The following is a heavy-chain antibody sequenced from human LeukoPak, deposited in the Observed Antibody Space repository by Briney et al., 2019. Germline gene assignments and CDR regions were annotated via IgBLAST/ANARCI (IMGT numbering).Heavy chain of an antibody. CDR1: GYTFSSYG. Sequence: ASVKVSRKASGYTFSSYGISWVRQAPGQGLEWMGWISAYSGNTHYAQKFQGRITMTRDTSTSTVYMELSSLRSEDTAVYYCARELISGDWTWDIWGQGTMVTVSS. D-gene: IGHD2-21*02. J-gene: IGHJ3*02. V-gene: IGHV1-18*01. CDR2: ISAYSGNT. CDR3: ARELISGDWTWDI.